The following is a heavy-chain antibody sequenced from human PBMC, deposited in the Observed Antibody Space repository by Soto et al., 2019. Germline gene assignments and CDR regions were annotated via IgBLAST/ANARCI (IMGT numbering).Heavy chain of an antibody. CDR3: AQGHCGQNCYPIHFDN. CDR2: IQWDDDR. CDR1: GFSLSTNGMG. J-gene: IGHJ4*02. Sequence: QITLKESGPTLVKPTQTLTLTCTFSGFSLSTNGMGVGWIRQPPGKALEWLALIQWDDDRRYSPSLESRLTITKDTSKNQVVLTVANVDPVDTATYYCAQGHCGQNCYPIHFDNWGQGTLVTVSS. V-gene: IGHV2-5*02. D-gene: IGHD2-21*01.